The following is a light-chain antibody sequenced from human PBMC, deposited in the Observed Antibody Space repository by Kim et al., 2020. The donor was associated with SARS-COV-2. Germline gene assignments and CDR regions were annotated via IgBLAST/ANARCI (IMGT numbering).Light chain of an antibody. CDR2: LNSDGTH. Sequence: ASVKLTCTLSSGHSSYAIAWHQQRPEKGPRYLMKLNSDGTHNEGDGIPDRFSGSSSGAERYLTISSLQSEDEADYYCQTWGTGIRVFGGGTQLNVL. CDR1: SGHSSYA. V-gene: IGLV4-69*02. J-gene: IGLJ3*02. CDR3: QTWGTGIRV.